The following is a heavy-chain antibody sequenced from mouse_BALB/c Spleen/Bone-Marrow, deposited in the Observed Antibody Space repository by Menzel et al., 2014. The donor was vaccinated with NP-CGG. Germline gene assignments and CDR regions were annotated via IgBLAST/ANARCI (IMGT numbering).Heavy chain of an antibody. J-gene: IGHJ2*01. D-gene: IGHD2-3*01. CDR3: ARYDVYYYFDY. V-gene: IGHV7-3*02. CDR2: IRNKANGYTT. CDR1: GFTFTDYY. Sequence: EVMLVESGGGLVQPGGSLRLSWATSGFTFTDYYMSWVRQPPGKALEWLGFIRNKANGYTTEYSASVKGRFTISRDNSQSILYLQMNTLRAEDSATYYCARYDVYYYFDYWGQGTTLTVSS.